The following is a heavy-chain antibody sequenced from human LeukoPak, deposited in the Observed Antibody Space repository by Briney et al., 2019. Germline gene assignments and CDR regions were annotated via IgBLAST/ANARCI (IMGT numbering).Heavy chain of an antibody. CDR2: IRSSGNTI. Sequence: NPGGSLRLSCAASGFTFSDYYMSWIRQAPGKGLEWVSYIRSSGNTIYYADSVKGRFTISRDNSKNTLYLQMNSLRAEDTAVYYCAKDLGLRVIVGAIGLDYWGQGTLVTVSS. CDR1: GFTFSDYY. J-gene: IGHJ4*02. CDR3: AKDLGLRVIVGAIGLDY. V-gene: IGHV3-11*01. D-gene: IGHD1-26*01.